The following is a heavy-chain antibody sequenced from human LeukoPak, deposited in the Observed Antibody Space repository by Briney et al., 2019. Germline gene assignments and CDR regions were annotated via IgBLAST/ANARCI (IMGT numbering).Heavy chain of an antibody. D-gene: IGHD6-19*01. CDR2: IYSGGST. CDR3: ARGRQWPSFDY. Sequence: GGSLRFSCAASGFTVSSNYMSWVRQAPGKGLEWVSVIYSGGSTYYADSVKGRFTISRDNSKNTLYLQMNSLRAEDTAVYYCARGRQWPSFDYWGQGTLVTVSS. J-gene: IGHJ4*02. CDR1: GFTVSSNY. V-gene: IGHV3-66*01.